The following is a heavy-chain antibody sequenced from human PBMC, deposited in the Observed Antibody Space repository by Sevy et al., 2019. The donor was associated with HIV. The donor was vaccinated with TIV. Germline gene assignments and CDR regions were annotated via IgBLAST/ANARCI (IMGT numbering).Heavy chain of an antibody. V-gene: IGHV3-9*01. Sequence: GGFLRLSCVGSGFVFEDFAVHWVRRSPGKGLEWVSGITGNGQKKFYEGSVKGRFSISRDNARKSLYLQMNNMNFDDTAFYYCVGDMCPTLGTGHNWFDLWGQGTLVTVSS. CDR1: GFVFEDFA. CDR2: ITGNGQKK. CDR3: VGDMCPTLGTGHNWFDL. J-gene: IGHJ5*02. D-gene: IGHD3-16*01.